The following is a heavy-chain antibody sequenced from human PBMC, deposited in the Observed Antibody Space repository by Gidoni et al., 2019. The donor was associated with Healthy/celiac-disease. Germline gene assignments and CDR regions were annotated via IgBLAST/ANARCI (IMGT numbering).Heavy chain of an antibody. D-gene: IGHD6-6*01. CDR2: ISYDGSNT. J-gene: IGHJ6*02. V-gene: IGHV3-30*18. Sequence: QVQLVESGGGVVQPGRSLRRSCADSGVTFGSYGMHWSRQAPGKGLEWVAVISYDGSNTYYADSVKGRFTISRDNSKNTLYLQMNSLRAEDTAVYYCAKAGYSSSPRGSNSYYYGMDVWGQGTTVTVSS. CDR3: AKAGYSSSPRGSNSYYYGMDV. CDR1: GVTFGSYG.